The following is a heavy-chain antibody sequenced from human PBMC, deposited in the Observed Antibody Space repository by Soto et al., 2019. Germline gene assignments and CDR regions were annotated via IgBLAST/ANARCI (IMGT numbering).Heavy chain of an antibody. CDR3: ARRYSSTSRTMDV. CDR1: GFTFSNYY. D-gene: IGHD6-13*01. J-gene: IGHJ6*02. CDR2: ISSSSSSI. V-gene: IGHV3-48*02. Sequence: PGESLKISCEASGFTFSNYYMTWVRQAPGKGLEWVSYISSSSSSIDYADSVQGRFSISRDNAKSSLYLQMNSLRDEDTAVYYCARRYSSTSRTMDVWGQGTTVTVSS.